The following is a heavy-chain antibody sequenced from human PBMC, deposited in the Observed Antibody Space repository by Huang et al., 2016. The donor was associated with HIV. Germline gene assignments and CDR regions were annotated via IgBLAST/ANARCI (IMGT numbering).Heavy chain of an antibody. D-gene: IGHD4-17*01. Sequence: QVQLVQSGAEVKTPGSSVKVSCKASGGTFSKYAISWVRQAPGKGLEWMGGIIPMFGTQNYARKFQGRVTITADDSTSTTYVEVSSLRSEDTALYYCARGQLGSYGDYDVLYWGQGTLVTVSS. V-gene: IGHV1-69*13. CDR2: IIPMFGTQ. CDR3: ARGQLGSYGDYDVLY. J-gene: IGHJ4*02. CDR1: GGTFSKYA.